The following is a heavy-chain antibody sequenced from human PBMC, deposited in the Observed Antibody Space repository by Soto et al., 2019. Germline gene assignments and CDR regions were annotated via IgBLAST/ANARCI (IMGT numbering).Heavy chain of an antibody. CDR2: INAGNGNT. Sequence: ASVKVSCKTSGYIFTSCAMHWVRQAPGQRLEWMAWINAGNGNTRYSQKFHGRVTITRDTSASTAYMELSGLRSDDTAVYYCARQGPYSSGWPPKLSLDYWGQGTLVTVSS. CDR3: ARQGPYSSGWPPKLSLDY. D-gene: IGHD6-19*01. J-gene: IGHJ4*01. CDR1: GYIFTSCA. V-gene: IGHV1-3*01.